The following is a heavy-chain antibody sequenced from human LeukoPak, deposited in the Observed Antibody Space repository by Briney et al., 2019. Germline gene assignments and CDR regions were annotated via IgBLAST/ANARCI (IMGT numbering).Heavy chain of an antibody. CDR1: GGSISSYY. CDR2: TYYSGST. D-gene: IGHD3-10*01. CDR3: ARDSSHGSGSYNY. J-gene: IGHJ4*02. V-gene: IGHV4-59*01. Sequence: SETLSLTCTVSGGSISSYYWSWIRQPPGKGLEWIGYTYYSGSTNYNPSLKSRVTISVDTSKNQFSLKLSSVTAADTAVYYCARDSSHGSGSYNYWGQGTLVTVSS.